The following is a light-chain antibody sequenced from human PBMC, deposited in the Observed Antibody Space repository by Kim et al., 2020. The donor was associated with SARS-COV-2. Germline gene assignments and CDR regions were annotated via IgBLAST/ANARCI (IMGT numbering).Light chain of an antibody. J-gene: IGKJ1*01. CDR2: KAS. CDR1: QSISTW. V-gene: IGKV1-5*03. CDR3: QQYNSYEAT. Sequence: DIQMTQSPSTLSASVGDRVTITCRASQSISTWLAWYQQKPGKAPNLLIYKASSLESGVPSRFSGSGSGTEFTLTISSLQPDDFATYYCQQYNSYEATFGQGTKVYIK.